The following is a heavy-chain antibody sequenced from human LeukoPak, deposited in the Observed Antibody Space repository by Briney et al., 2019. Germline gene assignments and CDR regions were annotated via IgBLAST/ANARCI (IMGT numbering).Heavy chain of an antibody. CDR3: TRESTITMVRGVIGPRRNYYYYYGMDV. CDR1: GFTFCDYA. V-gene: IGHV3-49*04. J-gene: IGHJ6*04. CDR2: IRSRAYGWTT. Sequence: PGRSLRLSCTASGFTFCDYAMRWVRQAPGEGLEGVGFIRSRAYGWTTEYAASVKSRFTISIDDSKSIACLQMNSLKTEDTAVYYCTRESTITMVRGVIGPRRNYYYYYGMDVWGKGTTVTVSS. D-gene: IGHD3-10*01.